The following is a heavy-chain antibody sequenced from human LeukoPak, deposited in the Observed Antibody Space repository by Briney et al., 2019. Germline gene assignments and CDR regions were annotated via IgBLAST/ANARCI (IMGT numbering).Heavy chain of an antibody. Sequence: PSETLSLTCTVSGGSISSGGYYWSWIRQPPGKGLEWIGYIYHSGSTYYSPSLKSRVTISVDRSKNQFSLKLSSVTAADTAMYYCARVIWQLRFDYWGQGTLVTVSS. CDR3: ARVIWQLRFDY. V-gene: IGHV4-30-2*01. CDR2: IYHSGST. J-gene: IGHJ4*02. D-gene: IGHD6-6*01. CDR1: GGSISSGGYY.